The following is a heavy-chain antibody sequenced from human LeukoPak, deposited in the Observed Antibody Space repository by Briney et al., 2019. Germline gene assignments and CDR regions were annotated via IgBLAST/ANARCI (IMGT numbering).Heavy chain of an antibody. J-gene: IGHJ4*02. Sequence: GGSLRLSCAASGFSFSNYAMSWVRQAPGMGLEWVSGISGSSGSTYYADSVKGRFTISRDNSKNTLYLQMNSLRAEDTAVYYCAKDVSSWYNYWGQGTLVTVSS. V-gene: IGHV3-23*01. CDR2: ISGSSGST. CDR1: GFSFSNYA. CDR3: AKDVSSWYNY. D-gene: IGHD6-13*01.